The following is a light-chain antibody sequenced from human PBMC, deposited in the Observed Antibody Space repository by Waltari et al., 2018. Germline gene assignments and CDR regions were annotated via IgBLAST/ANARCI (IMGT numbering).Light chain of an antibody. CDR3: AAWDDSLSGPI. V-gene: IGLV1-47*01. Sequence: QSVLTQPPSTSGTPGQRVTISCSGRNSNIKSNYVSWYHQLPGTAPKLLMYMNSRRPSGVSDRFSGSKSGTSASLAISGLRSEDEGDYYCAAWDDSLSGPIFGGGTRLTVL. CDR1: NSNIKSNY. J-gene: IGLJ2*01. CDR2: MNS.